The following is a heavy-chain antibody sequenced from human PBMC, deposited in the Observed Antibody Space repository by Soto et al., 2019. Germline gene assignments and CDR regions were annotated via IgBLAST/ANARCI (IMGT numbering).Heavy chain of an antibody. D-gene: IGHD4-17*01. CDR2: IYHSGST. CDR3: ASMFGDYVSY. V-gene: IGHV4-4*02. CDR1: GGSISSSNW. J-gene: IGHJ4*02. Sequence: PSETLSLTCVVSGGSISSSNWWSWVRLPPGKGLEWIGRIYHSGSTNYNPSLKSRVTISVDKSKNQFSLKLSSVTAADTAVYYCASMFGDYVSYWGQGTLVTVSS.